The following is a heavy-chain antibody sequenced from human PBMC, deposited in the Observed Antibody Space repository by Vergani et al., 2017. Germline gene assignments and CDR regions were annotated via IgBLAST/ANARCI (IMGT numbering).Heavy chain of an antibody. CDR2: ISSSSSTI. V-gene: IGHV3-48*04. CDR1: GFTFSSYS. D-gene: IGHD3-10*01. Sequence: EVQLVESGGGLVQPGGSLRLSCAASGFTFSSYSMNWVRQAPGKGLEWVSYISSSSSTIYYADSVKGRFTISRDNAKNSLYLQMNRLGAEDTALYYCAKDRVGGEGMDVWGQGTTVTVSS. J-gene: IGHJ6*02. CDR3: AKDRVGGEGMDV.